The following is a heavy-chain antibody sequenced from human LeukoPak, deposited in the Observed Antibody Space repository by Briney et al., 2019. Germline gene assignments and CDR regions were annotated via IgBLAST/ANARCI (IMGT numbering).Heavy chain of an antibody. CDR1: GFTFDDYA. CDR3: AKDESVWYYYDSSGYAPVDY. Sequence: GRSLRLSCAASGFTFDDYAMHWVRQVPGKGLEWVAFIRYDGSNKYYADSVKGRFTISRDNSKNTLYLQMNSLRAEDTAVYYCAKDESVWYYYDSSGYAPVDYWGQEPWSPSPQ. CDR2: IRYDGSNK. J-gene: IGHJ4*01. D-gene: IGHD3-22*01. V-gene: IGHV3-30*02.